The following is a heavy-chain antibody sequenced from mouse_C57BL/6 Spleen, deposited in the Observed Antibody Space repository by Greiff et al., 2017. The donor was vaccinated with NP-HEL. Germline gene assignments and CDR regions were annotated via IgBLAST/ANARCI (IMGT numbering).Heavy chain of an antibody. D-gene: IGHD1-1*01. J-gene: IGHJ3*01. CDR1: GYTFTSYG. CDR2: IYPRSGNT. V-gene: IGHV1-81*01. CDR3: AGDYYGCSPWFAY. Sequence: QVQLQQSGAELARPGASVKLSCKASGYTFTSYGMSWVKQRPGQGLEWIGEIYPRSGNTYYNQKFKGKATLTADKSSSTAYMELRSLTSEDAAVYFCAGDYYGCSPWFAYWGQGTLVTVSA.